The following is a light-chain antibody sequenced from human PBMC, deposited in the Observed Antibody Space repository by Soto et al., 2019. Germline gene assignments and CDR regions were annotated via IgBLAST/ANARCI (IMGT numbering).Light chain of an antibody. CDR2: DAS. J-gene: IGKJ4*01. Sequence: DLQMTQSPSSLSASVGDRVTITCQATEDISNYLNWYQQKKGKAPTLLISDASNLEAGVPSRFSGSGSGTDFTFTISSLQPEDLAIYYCQQFNDVPLTFGGGTKVEIK. V-gene: IGKV1-33*01. CDR1: EDISNY. CDR3: QQFNDVPLT.